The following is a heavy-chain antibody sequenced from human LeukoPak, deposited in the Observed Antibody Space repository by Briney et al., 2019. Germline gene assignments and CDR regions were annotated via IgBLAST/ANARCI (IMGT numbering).Heavy chain of an antibody. Sequence: GESLKISCQGSGYSFSNYWIAWVRQMSGKGLEWMGIIYPADSDTRYSPSFQGQVTISADKSISTAYLQWSSLKASDTAMYYCARRFCSSGSCYSDYWGQGTLVTVSS. V-gene: IGHV5-51*01. CDR1: GYSFSNYW. J-gene: IGHJ4*02. CDR2: IYPADSDT. D-gene: IGHD2-15*01. CDR3: ARRFCSSGSCYSDY.